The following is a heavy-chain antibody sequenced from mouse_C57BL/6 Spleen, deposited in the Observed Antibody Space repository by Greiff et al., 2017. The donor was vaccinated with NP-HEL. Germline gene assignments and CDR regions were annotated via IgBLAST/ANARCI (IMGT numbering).Heavy chain of an antibody. CDR2: IDPSDSYT. V-gene: IGHV1-69*01. CDR3: ARSGDYDAGWFAY. J-gene: IGHJ3*01. CDR1: GYTFTSYW. Sequence: QVQLQQPGAELVMPGASVKLSCKASGYTFTSYWMHWVKQRPGQGLEWIGEIDPSDSYTNYNQKFKGKSILTVDKSSSTAYMQLSSLTSEDSAVYYCARSGDYDAGWFAYWGQGTLVTVSA. D-gene: IGHD2-4*01.